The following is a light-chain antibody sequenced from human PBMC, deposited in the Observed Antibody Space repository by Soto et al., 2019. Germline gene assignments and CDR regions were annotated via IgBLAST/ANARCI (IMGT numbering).Light chain of an antibody. CDR3: SSYTGSSTPPYA. J-gene: IGLJ1*01. V-gene: IGLV2-14*03. CDR2: EVS. Sequence: QSALTQPASVSGSPGQSITISCTGTSNDVGDYNYVSWYQQHPGTAPKLMIYEVSNRPSGVSNRFSGSKSGNTASLTISGLQPKDEADYSCSSYTGSSTPPYALGPGTKVTVL. CDR1: SNDVGDYNY.